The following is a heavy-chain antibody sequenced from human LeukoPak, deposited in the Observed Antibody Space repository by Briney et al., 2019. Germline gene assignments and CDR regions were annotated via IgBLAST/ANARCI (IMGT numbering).Heavy chain of an antibody. CDR1: GFTFSSYS. CDR3: ARDVYASETYYVGH. V-gene: IGHV3-48*01. CDR2: ISSSSSTI. J-gene: IGHJ4*02. D-gene: IGHD3-10*01. Sequence: GGSLRLSCAASGFTFSSYSMNWVRQAPGKGLEWVSYISSSSSTIYYADSVKGRFTISRDNAKNSLYLQMNSLRAEDTAVYYCARDVYASETYYVGHWGQGILVTVSS.